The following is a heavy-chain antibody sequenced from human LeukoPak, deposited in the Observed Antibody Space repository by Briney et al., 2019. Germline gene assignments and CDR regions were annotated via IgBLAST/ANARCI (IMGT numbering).Heavy chain of an antibody. V-gene: IGHV3-74*01. CDR3: ARGHYGMDV. CDR2: INSDGTTT. J-gene: IGHJ6*02. Sequence: GGSLRLSCAASGFTFSNFLMHWVRHAPGKGLVWVSRINSDGTTTTHADSVRGRFTISRDNAKNSLYLQMNSLRAEDTAVYYCARGHYGMDVWGQGTTVTVS. CDR1: GFTFSNFL.